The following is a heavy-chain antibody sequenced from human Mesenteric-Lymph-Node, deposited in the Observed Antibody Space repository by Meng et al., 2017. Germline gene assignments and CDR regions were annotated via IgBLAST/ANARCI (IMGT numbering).Heavy chain of an antibody. V-gene: IGHV4-4*02. CDR1: GDSIRSDIW. CDR2: VYNRGDT. J-gene: IGHJ4*02. CDR3: ARGGYYSFDY. Sequence: QVPVTGLGQGLVNTSQTLSLTCTVSGDSIRSDIWWSWVRQPPGKGLEWIGEVYNRGDTNYNPSIKSRVTISVDKSKNQFSLKLTSVTAADTAVYYCARGGYYSFDYWGQGTLVTVSS. D-gene: IGHD5-18*01.